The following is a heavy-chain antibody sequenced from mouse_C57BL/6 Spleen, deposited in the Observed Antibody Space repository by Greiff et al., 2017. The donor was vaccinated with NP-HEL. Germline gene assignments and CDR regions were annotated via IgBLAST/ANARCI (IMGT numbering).Heavy chain of an antibody. CDR3: ARRDYDDYAMDY. V-gene: IGHV3-6*01. J-gene: IGHJ4*01. D-gene: IGHD2-4*01. CDR2: ISYDGSN. Sequence: DVKLQESGPGLVKPSQSLSLTCSVTGYSITSGYYWNWIRQFPGNKLEWMGYISYDGSNNYNPSLKNRISITRDTSKNQFFLKLNSVTTEDTATYYCARRDYDDYAMDYWGQGTSVTVSS. CDR1: GYSITSGYY.